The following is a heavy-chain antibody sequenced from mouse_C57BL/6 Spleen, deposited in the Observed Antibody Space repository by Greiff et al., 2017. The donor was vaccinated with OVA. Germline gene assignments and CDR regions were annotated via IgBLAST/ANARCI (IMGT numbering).Heavy chain of an antibody. J-gene: IGHJ4*01. CDR3: ATYYSNYEGAMDY. D-gene: IGHD2-5*01. V-gene: IGHV1-7*01. CDR1: GYTFTSYW. CDR2: INPSSGYT. Sequence: VHLQQSGAELAKPGASVKLSCKASGYTFTSYWMHWVKQRPGQGLEWIGYINPSSGYTKYNQKFKDKATLTADKSSSTAYMQLSSLTYEDSAVYYCATYYSNYEGAMDYWGQGTSVTVSS.